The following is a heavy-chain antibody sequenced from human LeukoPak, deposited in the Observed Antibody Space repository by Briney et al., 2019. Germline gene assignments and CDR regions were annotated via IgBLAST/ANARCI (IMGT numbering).Heavy chain of an antibody. Sequence: GGSLRLSCAASGFTFSDHYMDWVRQAPGKGLEWVGRTRNKANSYTTEYAASVKGRFTISRDDSKNSLYLQMNSLKTEDTAVYYCARDLGDSSGFLPPWGQGTLVTVSS. J-gene: IGHJ5*02. D-gene: IGHD3-22*01. CDR3: ARDLGDSSGFLPP. CDR1: GFTFSDHY. V-gene: IGHV3-72*01. CDR2: TRNKANSYTT.